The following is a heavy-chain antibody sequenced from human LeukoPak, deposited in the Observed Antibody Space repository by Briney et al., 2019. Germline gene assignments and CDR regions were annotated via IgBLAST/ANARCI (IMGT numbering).Heavy chain of an antibody. V-gene: IGHV1-18*01. Sequence: GASVKVSCKTSGYTFTSYGINWVRQAPGQGLEWMGWISAYNDNTNYAQKFQGRVTMTTDTSTSTAYMELMNLRSDDTYVYFCPRGEGTVPFDYWGQGTLVTVSS. J-gene: IGHJ4*02. CDR2: ISAYNDNT. D-gene: IGHD3/OR15-3a*01. CDR3: PRGEGTVPFDY. CDR1: GYTFTSYG.